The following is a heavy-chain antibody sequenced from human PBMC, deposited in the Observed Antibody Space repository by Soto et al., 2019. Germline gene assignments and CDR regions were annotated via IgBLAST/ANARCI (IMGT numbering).Heavy chain of an antibody. D-gene: IGHD2-15*01. CDR2: INPSGGST. Sequence: ASVKVSCKASGYTFTSYYMHWVRQAPGQGLEWMGIINPSGGSTSYAQKFQGRVTMTRDTSTSTVYMELSSLRSEDTAVYYCARVGVVAARGYYYYGMDVWGQGTKVTVSS. V-gene: IGHV1-46*01. CDR1: GYTFTSYY. CDR3: ARVGVVAARGYYYYGMDV. J-gene: IGHJ6*02.